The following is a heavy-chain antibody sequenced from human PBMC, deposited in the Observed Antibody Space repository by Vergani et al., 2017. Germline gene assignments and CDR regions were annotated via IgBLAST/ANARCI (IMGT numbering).Heavy chain of an antibody. CDR1: GGSFSGYY. Sequence: QVQLQQWGAGLLKPSETLSLTCAVYGGSFSGYYWSWIRQHPGKGLEWSGEINHSGSTNYNPSLKSLVTISVDTSKYQFSLKLSSVTAADTAVYYCARGKLILRYSSRTNWFDPWGQGTLVTVSS. J-gene: IGHJ5*02. CDR3: ARGKLILRYSSRTNWFDP. D-gene: IGHD3-9*01. V-gene: IGHV4-34*01. CDR2: INHSGST.